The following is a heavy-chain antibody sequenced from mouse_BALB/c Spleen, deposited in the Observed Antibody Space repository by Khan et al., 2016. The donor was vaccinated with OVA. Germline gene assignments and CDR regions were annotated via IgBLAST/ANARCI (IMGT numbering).Heavy chain of an antibody. Sequence: VRLQQSGAEFVKPGASVKLSCTASDFNIKDTYIHWVKQRPEQGLEWIGRIDPATGKTNYDPKFQGKATITADTSSNTAYLHLSSLTSEDTVVYYCAHSLLLYAMDYWGQGTSVTVSS. J-gene: IGHJ4*01. CDR3: AHSLLLYAMDY. D-gene: IGHD1-2*01. V-gene: IGHV14-3*02. CDR2: IDPATGKT. CDR1: DFNIKDTY.